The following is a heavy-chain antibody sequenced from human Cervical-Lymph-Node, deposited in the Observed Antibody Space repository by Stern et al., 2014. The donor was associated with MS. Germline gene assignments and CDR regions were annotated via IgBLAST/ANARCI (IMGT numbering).Heavy chain of an antibody. CDR1: GFSFSSYD. V-gene: IGHV3-33*01. CDR2: IWYDGSNK. CDR3: VVSIAGIDY. D-gene: IGHD5/OR15-5a*01. Sequence: VQLVESGGGVVQPGRSLRLSWAASGFSFSSYDMHWVRQAPDKGLEWVAVIWYDGSNKYYADSVKGRFIISRDTSKNTLYLQMNSLRAEDTAVYYCVVSIAGIDYWGQGTRVTVSS. J-gene: IGHJ4*02.